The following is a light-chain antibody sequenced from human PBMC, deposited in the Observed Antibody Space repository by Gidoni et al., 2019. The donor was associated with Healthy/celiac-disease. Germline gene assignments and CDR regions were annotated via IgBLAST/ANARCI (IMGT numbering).Light chain of an antibody. Sequence: EIVLTQSPGPLSLSPGERATLSCRASQSVSSSYLAWYQQKPGQAPRLLIYGASSRATGIPDRFSGSGSGTDFTLTISRLEPEDFAVYYCQQYLTFGQGTKVEIK. J-gene: IGKJ1*01. CDR2: GAS. CDR1: QSVSSSY. CDR3: QQYLT. V-gene: IGKV3-20*01.